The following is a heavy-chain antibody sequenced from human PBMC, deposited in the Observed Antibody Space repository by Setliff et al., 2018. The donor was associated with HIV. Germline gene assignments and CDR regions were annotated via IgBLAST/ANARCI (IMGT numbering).Heavy chain of an antibody. V-gene: IGHV4-61*09. D-gene: IGHD2-2*01. J-gene: IGHJ4*02. CDR1: GGSISSGSYY. Sequence: SETLSLTCTVSGGSISSGSYYWSWIRQPAGKGLEWIGHIHTSGSTKYNPSLKSRVTISADTSKNQFSLNLSSVTAADTAVYYCARQGLVLVPASIDWRLPPSPIDYWGQGALVTVSS. CDR2: IHTSGST. CDR3: ARQGLVLVPASIDWRLPPSPIDY.